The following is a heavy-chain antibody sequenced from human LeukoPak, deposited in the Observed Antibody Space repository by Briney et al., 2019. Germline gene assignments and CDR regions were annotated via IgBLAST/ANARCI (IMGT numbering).Heavy chain of an antibody. CDR3: ARGRTGYSYGRIDDYYYYYMDV. CDR2: ITSSSDII. J-gene: IGHJ6*03. D-gene: IGHD5-18*01. Sequence: GGSLRLSCAASGFTFSSYSMNWVRQAPGKGLEWVSYITSSSDIIYYADSVKGRFTISRDNANNSLYLQMNSLRAEDTAVYYCARGRTGYSYGRIDDYYYYYMDVWGKGTTVTISS. CDR1: GFTFSSYS. V-gene: IGHV3-48*01.